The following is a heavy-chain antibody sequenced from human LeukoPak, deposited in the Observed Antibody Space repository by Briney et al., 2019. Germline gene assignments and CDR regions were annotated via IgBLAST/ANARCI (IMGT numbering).Heavy chain of an antibody. J-gene: IGHJ6*03. Sequence: ASVKVSCKVSGYTLTELSMHWVRQAPGKGLEWMGGFDPEDGETIYAQKFQGRVTMTEDTSTDTAYMELSSLRSEDTAVYYCARGGVVVTALYYYYYYMDVWGKGTTVTVSS. CDR3: ARGGVVVTALYYYYYYMDV. D-gene: IGHD2-21*02. CDR2: FDPEDGET. CDR1: GYTLTELS. V-gene: IGHV1-24*01.